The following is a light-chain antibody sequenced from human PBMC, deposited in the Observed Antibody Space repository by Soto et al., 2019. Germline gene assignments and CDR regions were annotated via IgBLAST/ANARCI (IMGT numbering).Light chain of an antibody. CDR2: AAS. J-gene: IGKJ1*01. V-gene: IGKV1-5*01. CDR1: QSSSSY. CDR3: QHYNSYS. Sequence: DIQMTQSPSSLSASVGDRATITCRASQSSSSYLNWYQQKTGKAPKLLIYAASSLQSGFPSRFSGSGSGTEFTLTIISLQPDDFVTYYCQHYNSYSFGHGTKVDIK.